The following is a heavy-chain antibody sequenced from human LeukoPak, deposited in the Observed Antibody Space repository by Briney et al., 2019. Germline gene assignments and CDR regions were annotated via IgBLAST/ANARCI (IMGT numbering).Heavy chain of an antibody. D-gene: IGHD6-19*01. Sequence: GGSLRLSCAASGFTFSSYSMNWVRQAPGKGLEWVSAISGSGGSTYYADSVKGRFTISRDNSKNTLYLQMNSLRAEDAAVYYCAKGIAVAGLYFDYWGQGTLVTVSS. J-gene: IGHJ4*02. CDR2: ISGSGGST. CDR1: GFTFSSYS. V-gene: IGHV3-23*01. CDR3: AKGIAVAGLYFDY.